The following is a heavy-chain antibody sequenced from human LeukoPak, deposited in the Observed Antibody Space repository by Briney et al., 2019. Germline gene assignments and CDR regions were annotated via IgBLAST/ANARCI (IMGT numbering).Heavy chain of an antibody. CDR2: ISGSGGST. CDR1: GFTFSSYA. Sequence: GSLRLSCAASGFTFSSYAMSWVRQAPGKGLEWVSAISGSGGSTYYADSVKGRFTISRDNSKNTLYLQMNSLRAEDTAVYYCAKLRCDSSGYLCYFDYWGQGTLVTVSS. J-gene: IGHJ4*02. V-gene: IGHV3-23*01. CDR3: AKLRCDSSGYLCYFDY. D-gene: IGHD3-22*01.